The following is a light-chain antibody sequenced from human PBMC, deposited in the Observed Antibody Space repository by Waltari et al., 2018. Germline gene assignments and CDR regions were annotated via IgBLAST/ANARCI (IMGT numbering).Light chain of an antibody. V-gene: IGLV3-1*01. CDR2: KGR. CDR3: QAWDSSTGV. Sequence: GEQQEPGRCPVVGIDKGRKRAAGIPERFCGSKSGNTATLTSSGTQAMDEADYYCQAWDSSTGVFGGGTKLTVL. J-gene: IGLJ2*01.